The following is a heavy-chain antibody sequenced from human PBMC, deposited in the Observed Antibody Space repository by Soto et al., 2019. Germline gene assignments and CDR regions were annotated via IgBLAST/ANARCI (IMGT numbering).Heavy chain of an antibody. V-gene: IGHV1-3*01. CDR1: GYTFTSYA. CDR2: INAGNGNT. CDR3: ARGLYNPFDY. J-gene: IGHJ4*02. Sequence: QVQLVQSGAEVKKPGASVKVSCKASGYTFTSYAMHWVRQAPGQRLEWMGWINAGNGNTKYSPKFQGRVTITSVTSASTAYMELSSLRSEDTAVYYCARGLYNPFDYWGQGTLVTVSS. D-gene: IGHD1-20*01.